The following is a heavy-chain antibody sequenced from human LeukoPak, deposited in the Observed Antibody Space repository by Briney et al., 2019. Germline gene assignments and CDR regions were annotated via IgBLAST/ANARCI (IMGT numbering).Heavy chain of an antibody. D-gene: IGHD2-2*01. Sequence: SETLSLTCTVSGGSISIYYCSWIRQPPGKGLEWIGYIYYSGSTNYNPSLKSRVTISVDTSKNQFSLKLSSMTAADTAVYYCARELVVDDSGWFDSWGQGTLVTVSS. CDR2: IYYSGST. CDR3: ARELVVDDSGWFDS. J-gene: IGHJ5*01. V-gene: IGHV4-59*12. CDR1: GGSISIYY.